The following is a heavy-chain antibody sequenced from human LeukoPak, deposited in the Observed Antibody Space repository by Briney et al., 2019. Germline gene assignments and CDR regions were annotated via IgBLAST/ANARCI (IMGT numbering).Heavy chain of an antibody. CDR3: ARDLGHCRNIICSSSAY. CDR2: FDPEDGET. Sequence: GASVKVSCKVSGYTPTELSMHWVRQAPGKGLEWMGGFDPEDGETIYAQKFQGRVTMTEDTSTDTAYMELSSLRFDDTAVYYCARDLGHCRNIICSSSAYWGRGTLVTVSS. D-gene: IGHD2-2*01. V-gene: IGHV1-24*01. CDR1: GYTPTELS. J-gene: IGHJ4*02.